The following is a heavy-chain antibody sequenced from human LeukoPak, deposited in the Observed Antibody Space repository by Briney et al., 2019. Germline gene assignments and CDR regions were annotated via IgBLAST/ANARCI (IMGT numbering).Heavy chain of an antibody. CDR1: GFTFSSYG. J-gene: IGHJ4*02. CDR3: ARRRNARKPAHFDY. V-gene: IGHV4-34*01. D-gene: IGHD1-14*01. Sequence: PGGSLRLSCAASGFTFSSYGIHWIRQPPGKGLEWIGEINHSGSTNYNPSLKSRVTISVDTSKNQFSLKLSSVTAADTAVYYCARRRNARKPAHFDYWGQGTLVTVSS. CDR2: INHSGST.